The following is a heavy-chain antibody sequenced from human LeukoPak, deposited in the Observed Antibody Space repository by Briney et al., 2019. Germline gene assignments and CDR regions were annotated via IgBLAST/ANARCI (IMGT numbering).Heavy chain of an antibody. D-gene: IGHD2-2*01. CDR1: GFTFSSYA. J-gene: IGHJ4*02. Sequence: PGGSLRLSCAASGFTFSSYAMSWVRQAPGKGLEWVSAISGSGGSTYYADSVKGRFTISRDNSKNTLYLQMNSLRAEDTAVYYCAKDVRDCSSTSCYGLLDYWGQGTLVTVSS. V-gene: IGHV3-23*01. CDR3: AKDVRDCSSTSCYGLLDY. CDR2: ISGSGGST.